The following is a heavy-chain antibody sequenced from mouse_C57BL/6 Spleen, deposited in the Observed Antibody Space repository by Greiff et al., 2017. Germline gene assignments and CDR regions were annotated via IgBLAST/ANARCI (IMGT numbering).Heavy chain of an antibody. J-gene: IGHJ2*01. D-gene: IGHD2-2*01. CDR3: ARRDYYGYDGGFDY. CDR2: IWWDDDK. V-gene: IGHV8-8*01. Sequence: QVTLKESGPGILQPSQTLSLTCSFSGFSLSTFGMGVGWIRQPSGKGLEWLAHIWWDDDKYYNPALKSRLTISKDTSKNQVFLKIANVDTADTATYYCARRDYYGYDGGFDYWGQGTTLTVSS. CDR1: GFSLSTFGMG.